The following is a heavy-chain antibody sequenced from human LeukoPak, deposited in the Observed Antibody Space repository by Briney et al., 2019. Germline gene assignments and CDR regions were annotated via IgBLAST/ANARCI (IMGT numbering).Heavy chain of an antibody. CDR1: GFTFSSYD. CDR3: ARKSWLLSRGGAFDI. J-gene: IGHJ3*02. CDR2: IGTAGDT. D-gene: IGHD3-9*01. V-gene: IGHV3-13*01. Sequence: GGSLRLACAASGFTFSSYDMYWVRQATEKGLEWVSGIGTAGDTYYPGSVKGRFTISRENAKNSLYLQMNSLRAGDTAVYYCARKSWLLSRGGAFDIWGQGTMVTVSS.